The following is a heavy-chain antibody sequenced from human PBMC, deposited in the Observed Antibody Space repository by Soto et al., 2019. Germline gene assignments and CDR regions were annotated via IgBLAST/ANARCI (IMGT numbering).Heavy chain of an antibody. V-gene: IGHV3-30-3*01. J-gene: IGHJ5*02. D-gene: IGHD3-9*01. CDR1: GFAFNSHS. CDR3: ARDRVIRYTGYELDL. Sequence: QMQLLESGGGVVQTGKALRLSCAASGFAFNSHSMHWVRQAPGKGLEWLALMTSDGSSKFYADSVKGRCTISRDNSKNTLYLEMNSLRSEDTAVYYSARDRVIRYTGYELDLWGQGTLVTVSS. CDR2: MTSDGSSK.